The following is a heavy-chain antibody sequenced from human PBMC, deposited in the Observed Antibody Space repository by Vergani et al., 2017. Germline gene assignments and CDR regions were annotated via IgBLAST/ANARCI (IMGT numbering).Heavy chain of an antibody. CDR3: VRDRGLCAGGRCYTEAWDY. Sequence: QVQLVESGGGVVQPGTSLRLSCVVSGFALNRHAMYWVRQAPGKGLEWVVVISFDGTNEYYPDLVKGRLTISRDIAKNTLYLQVRSLRLEETGVYHCVRDRGLCAGGRCYTEAWDYWGQGTPVTVSS. CDR2: ISFDGTNE. V-gene: IGHV3-30-3*01. D-gene: IGHD2-2*02. CDR1: GFALNRHA. J-gene: IGHJ4*02.